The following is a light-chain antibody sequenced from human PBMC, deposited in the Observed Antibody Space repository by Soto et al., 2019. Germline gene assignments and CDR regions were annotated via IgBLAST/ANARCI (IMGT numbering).Light chain of an antibody. CDR3: QSYDSGLSGYV. CDR2: GNS. J-gene: IGLJ1*01. Sequence: QSALTQPPSVSGAPGQRGTISCTRSSSNIGAGYDVYWYQQLPGTAPKLLIYGNSNRPSGVPDRFSGSKSGTSASLAITGFQAEDEADYYCQSYDSGLSGYVFGTGTKVT. V-gene: IGLV1-40*01. CDR1: SSNIGAGYD.